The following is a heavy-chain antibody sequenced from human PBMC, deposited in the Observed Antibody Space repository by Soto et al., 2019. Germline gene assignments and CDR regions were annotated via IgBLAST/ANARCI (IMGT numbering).Heavy chain of an antibody. CDR2: IIPIFGTA. D-gene: IGHD5-12*01. Sequence: QVQLVQSGAEVKKPGSSVKVSCKASGGTFSSYAISWVRQAPGQGLEWMGGIIPIFGTANYAQKFQGRVTITADESTSTAYMELSSLRSEDTAVYYCAREERGYSGYYTPSWGMDVWGQGTTVTVSS. V-gene: IGHV1-69*01. CDR1: GGTFSSYA. CDR3: AREERGYSGYYTPSWGMDV. J-gene: IGHJ6*02.